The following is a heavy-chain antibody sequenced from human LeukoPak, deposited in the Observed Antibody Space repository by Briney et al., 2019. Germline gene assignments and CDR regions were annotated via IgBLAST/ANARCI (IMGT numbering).Heavy chain of an antibody. V-gene: IGHV1-69*04. CDR1: GGTFSSYA. Sequence: SSVTVSCKASGGTFSSYAISWLRQAPGRGLEWMGRIIPILGIENYAQKFQGRVTITADKSTSTAYMELSSLRSEDTAVYYCARGVPLLNWGQGTLVTVSS. CDR2: IIPILGIE. D-gene: IGHD3-9*01. CDR3: ARGVPLLN. J-gene: IGHJ4*02.